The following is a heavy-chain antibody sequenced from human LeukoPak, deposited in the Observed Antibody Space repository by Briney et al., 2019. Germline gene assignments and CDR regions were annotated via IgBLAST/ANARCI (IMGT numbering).Heavy chain of an antibody. V-gene: IGHV1-2*02. D-gene: IGHD3-16*01. CDR2: INPNGGAT. CDR3: ARDERYSDADHHYPHLGY. J-gene: IGHJ4*02. CDR1: GYIFTGYY. Sequence: GASVKVSCKASGYIFTGYYLFWVRQAPGQGLEWMGWINPNGGATRYAQKFQGRVTLTSDTYIRTTYMELSSLTSDDTAVYYCARDERYSDADHHYPHLGYWGEGTLVTVSS.